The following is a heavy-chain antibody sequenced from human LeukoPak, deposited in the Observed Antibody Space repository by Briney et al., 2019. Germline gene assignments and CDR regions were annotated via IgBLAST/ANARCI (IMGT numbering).Heavy chain of an antibody. CDR1: GGSISSSSYY. CDR3: AREGRRPIMSSYYFDY. D-gene: IGHD5/OR15-5a*01. V-gene: IGHV4-39*07. Sequence: SETLSLTCTVSGGSISSSSYYWGWIRQPPGKGLEWIGSIYYSGSTYYNPSLKSRVTISVGTSKNQFSLKLSSVTAADTAVYYCAREGRRPIMSSYYFDYWGQGTLVTVSS. CDR2: IYYSGST. J-gene: IGHJ4*02.